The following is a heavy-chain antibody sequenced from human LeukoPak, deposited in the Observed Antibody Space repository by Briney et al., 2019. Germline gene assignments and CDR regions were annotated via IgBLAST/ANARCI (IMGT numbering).Heavy chain of an antibody. CDR1: GFSFSTYA. J-gene: IGHJ5*02. CDR3: ARDPYGSGSYYGP. CDR2: ISYDGNNK. V-gene: IGHV3-30*14. D-gene: IGHD3-10*01. Sequence: GGSLRLSCAASGFSFSTYAIHWVRQAPGRGLEWVAVISYDGNNKYYADSVKGRFTISRDNSKNTPYLQMNSLRAEDTAVYYCARDPYGSGSYYGPWGQGTLVTVSS.